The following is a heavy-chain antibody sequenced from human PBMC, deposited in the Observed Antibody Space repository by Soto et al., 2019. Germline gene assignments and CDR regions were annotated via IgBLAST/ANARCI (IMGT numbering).Heavy chain of an antibody. CDR1: GGSFSSYA. J-gene: IGHJ5*01. V-gene: IGHV1-69*01. CDR2: IIPFSGTV. Sequence: QVQLVQSGAEVKKPGSSVKVSCKASGGSFSSYAFTWMRQAPGQGLEWMGGIIPFSGTVNYAQQFQDRLTMAADDSTSTAYMELSTLRLEDTAVYYFANSPHQLLQGGHWFDSWGQGPLVTVSS. D-gene: IGHD2-2*01. CDR3: ANSPHQLLQGGHWFDS.